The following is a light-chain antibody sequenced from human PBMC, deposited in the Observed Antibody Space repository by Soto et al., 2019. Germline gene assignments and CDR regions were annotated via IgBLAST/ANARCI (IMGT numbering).Light chain of an antibody. CDR2: GAS. J-gene: IGKJ1*01. V-gene: IGKV3-20*01. Sequence: EIVLTQSPGTLSLSPGERATLSYRASQSVSNNYLAWYQQKPGQAPRLLISGASNRATGIPDRFSGSGSGTDFTLTISRLEPEDFAVYYCQQYGSSGTFGQGTKVDI. CDR3: QQYGSSGT. CDR1: QSVSNNY.